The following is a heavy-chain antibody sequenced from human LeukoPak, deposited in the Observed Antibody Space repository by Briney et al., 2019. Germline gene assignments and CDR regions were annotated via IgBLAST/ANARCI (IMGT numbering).Heavy chain of an antibody. J-gene: IGHJ4*02. Sequence: SSETLSLTCTVSGGSISSYYWSWIRQPPGKGLELIGYIYYSWSTHYNPSLKSRVTISVDTSKNQFSLKLSSVTAADTAVYYCARRVAYYFDYWGQGTLVTVSS. CDR2: IYYSWST. D-gene: IGHD2-15*01. CDR1: GGSISSYY. V-gene: IGHV4-59*01. CDR3: ARRVAYYFDY.